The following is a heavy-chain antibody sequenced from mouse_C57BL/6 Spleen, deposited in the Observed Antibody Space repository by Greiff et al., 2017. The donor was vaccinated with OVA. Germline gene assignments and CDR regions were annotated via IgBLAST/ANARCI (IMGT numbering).Heavy chain of an antibody. CDR1: GYTFTDYY. V-gene: IGHV1-75*01. CDR2: IFPGSGST. Sequence: QVQLQQSGPELVKPGASVKISCKASGYTFTDYYINWVKQRPGQGLEWIGWIFPGSGSTYYNEKFKGKATLTVDKSSSTAYMLLSSLTSEDSAVYFCARKPYSNYEGYWYFDVWGTGTTVTVSS. D-gene: IGHD2-5*01. J-gene: IGHJ1*03. CDR3: ARKPYSNYEGYWYFDV.